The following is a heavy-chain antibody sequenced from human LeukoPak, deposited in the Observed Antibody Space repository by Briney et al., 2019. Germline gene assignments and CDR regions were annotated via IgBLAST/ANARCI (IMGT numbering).Heavy chain of an antibody. CDR3: ARDPNWGSGY. D-gene: IGHD7-27*01. CDR2: IGTSGGDI. Sequence: PGGSLRLSCAASGFIFSSYVMIWVRQAPGKGVEWVSIIGTSGGDIHYADSVKGRFSISRDNSKNTLSPQMNSLRVDDTAVYYCARDPNWGSGYWGQGTLVTVSS. J-gene: IGHJ4*02. V-gene: IGHV3-23*01. CDR1: GFIFSSYV.